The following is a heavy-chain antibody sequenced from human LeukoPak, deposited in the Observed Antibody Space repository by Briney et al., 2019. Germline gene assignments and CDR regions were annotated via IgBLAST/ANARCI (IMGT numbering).Heavy chain of an antibody. CDR2: INPNSGGT. CDR3: AGQYCSSTSCQSLFDY. D-gene: IGHD2-2*01. Sequence: ASVKVSCKASGYTFTGYYMHWVRQAPGQGLEWMGWINPNSGGTNYAQNFQGRVTMTRDTSISTAYMELSRLRSDDTAVYYCAGQYCSSTSCQSLFDYWGQGTLVTVSS. V-gene: IGHV1-2*02. CDR1: GYTFTGYY. J-gene: IGHJ4*02.